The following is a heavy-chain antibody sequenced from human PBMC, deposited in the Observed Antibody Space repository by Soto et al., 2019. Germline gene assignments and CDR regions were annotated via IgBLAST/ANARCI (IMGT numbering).Heavy chain of an antibody. D-gene: IGHD3-22*01. V-gene: IGHV3-23*01. CDR2: ISGSGGST. CDR3: AKDKDWYYDSSGYLDY. J-gene: IGHJ4*02. CDR1: GFTFSSSA. Sequence: EVQLLESGGGLVQPGGSLRLSCAASGFTFSSSAMSWVRQAPGKGLEWVSAISGSGGSTYYADSVKGRFTISRDNSKNTLYLQMNSLRAEDTAVYYCAKDKDWYYDSSGYLDYWGQGTLVTVSS.